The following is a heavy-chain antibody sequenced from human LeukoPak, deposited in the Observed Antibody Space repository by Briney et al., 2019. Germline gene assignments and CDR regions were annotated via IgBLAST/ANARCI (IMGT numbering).Heavy chain of an antibody. CDR3: ARRSRMMVPAATYYYGMDV. D-gene: IGHD2-2*01. V-gene: IGHV4-59*08. CDR2: IYYSGST. Sequence: SETLSLTCTVSGGSISSYYWSWIRQPPGKGLEWIGYIYYSGSTNYNPSLKSRVTISVDTSKNQFSLKLSSVTAADTAVYYCARRSRMMVPAATYYYGMDVWGQGTTVTVSS. J-gene: IGHJ6*02. CDR1: GGSISSYY.